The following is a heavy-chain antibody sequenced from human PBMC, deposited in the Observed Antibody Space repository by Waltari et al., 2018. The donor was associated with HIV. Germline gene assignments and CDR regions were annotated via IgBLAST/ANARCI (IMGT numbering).Heavy chain of an antibody. J-gene: IGHJ6*02. D-gene: IGHD2-8*01. Sequence: QLQLQESGPGLVKPSETLSLTCTVSGGSISSSSYYWGWIRQPPGKGLEWIGSIYYRGSTYYNPPLKSRVTRSVDTSKNQFSLKLSSVTAADTAVYYCARDRPDIVLMLYAIPGRRKSYGMDVWGQGTTVTVSS. CDR2: IYYRGST. CDR3: ARDRPDIVLMLYAIPGRRKSYGMDV. CDR1: GGSISSSSYY. V-gene: IGHV4-39*07.